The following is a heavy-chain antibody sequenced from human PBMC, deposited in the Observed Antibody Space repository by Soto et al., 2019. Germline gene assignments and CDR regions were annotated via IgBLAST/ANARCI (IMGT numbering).Heavy chain of an antibody. CDR1: GGSISSSSYY. CDR2: IYYSGST. Sequence: WDSLSLTCTVSGGSISSSSYYWGWIRQPPGKGLEWAGTIYYSGSTYYNPSLESRVIISVDTSKNQFSLKLSSVTASDAAVYYCATFRGMTTATTERYFDYWGQGTLVTVS. J-gene: IGHJ4*02. V-gene: IGHV4-39*01. CDR3: ATFRGMTTATTERYFDY. D-gene: IGHD4-17*01.